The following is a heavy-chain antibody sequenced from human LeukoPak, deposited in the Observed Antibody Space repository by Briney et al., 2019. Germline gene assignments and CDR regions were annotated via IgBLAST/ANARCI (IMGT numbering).Heavy chain of an antibody. CDR1: GFTFSSYS. V-gene: IGHV3-30*04. Sequence: GGSLLLSCAASGFTFSSYSIHWVRQGLGKGLEWVSVISYGGSKTHYADSVKGRFTISRDNSKNTVSLQMNSLTDEDSAVYYCARGGSSSWYLGSYSSFDYWGQGTLVTVSS. D-gene: IGHD6-13*01. CDR2: ISYGGSKT. CDR3: ARGGSSSWYLGSYSSFDY. J-gene: IGHJ4*02.